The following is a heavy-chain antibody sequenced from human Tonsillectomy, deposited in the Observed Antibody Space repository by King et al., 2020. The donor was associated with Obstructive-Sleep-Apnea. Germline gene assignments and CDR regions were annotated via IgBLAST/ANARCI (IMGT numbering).Heavy chain of an antibody. CDR2: ISYDGSNK. Sequence: VQLVESGGGVVQPGRSLRLSCAASGFTFSSYGMHWVRQAPGKGLEWVAVISYDGSNKYYADSVKGRFTISRDNSKNTLYLQMHSLRAEDTAVYYCAKTSVIWGQGTMVTVSS. CDR3: AKTSVI. CDR1: GFTFSSYG. J-gene: IGHJ3*02. V-gene: IGHV3-30*18.